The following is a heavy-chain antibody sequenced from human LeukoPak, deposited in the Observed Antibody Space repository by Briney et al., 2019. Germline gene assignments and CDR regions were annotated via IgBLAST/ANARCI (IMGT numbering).Heavy chain of an antibody. Sequence: GGSLRLSCAASGFTLSSNYMSWVRQAPGKGLEWVSVIYSGGSTYYADSVKGRFTISRDNSKNTLYLQMNSLRAEDTAVYYCARVFPPKRYSYDFWGQGTLVTVSS. CDR3: ARVFPPKRYSYDF. CDR2: IYSGGST. D-gene: IGHD5-18*01. CDR1: GFTLSSNY. V-gene: IGHV3-66*01. J-gene: IGHJ4*02.